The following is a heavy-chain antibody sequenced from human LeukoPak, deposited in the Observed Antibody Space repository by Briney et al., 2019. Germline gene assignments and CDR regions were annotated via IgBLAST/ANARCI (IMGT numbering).Heavy chain of an antibody. CDR1: GFTFSSYS. CDR3: ARNSMQLVLNYFDY. J-gene: IGHJ4*02. V-gene: IGHV3-21*01. D-gene: IGHD6-13*01. Sequence: TGGSLRLSCAASGFTFSSYSMNWVRQAPGKGLEWVSSISSSSSYIYYADSVKGRFTISRDNAKNSLYLQMNSLRAEDTAVYYCARNSMQLVLNYFDYWGQGTLVTVSS. CDR2: ISSSSSYI.